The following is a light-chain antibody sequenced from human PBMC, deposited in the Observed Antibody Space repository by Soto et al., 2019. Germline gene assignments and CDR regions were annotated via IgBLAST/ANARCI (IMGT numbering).Light chain of an antibody. Sequence: EIVLTQSPGTLSLSPGERATLSCRASQSVSSNFLAWYRQKPGQAPRLLIHGASNRATGIPDRFSGSGSGTDFTLTISRLEPEDFAVYYCQQYGDSPRTFGQGTKVDIK. V-gene: IGKV3-20*01. CDR2: GAS. J-gene: IGKJ1*01. CDR3: QQYGDSPRT. CDR1: QSVSSNF.